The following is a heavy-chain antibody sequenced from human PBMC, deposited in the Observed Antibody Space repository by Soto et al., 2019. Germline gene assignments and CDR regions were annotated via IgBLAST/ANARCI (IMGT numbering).Heavy chain of an antibody. CDR1: GGTFSSYA. CDR3: ARERSGGWYVDY. CDR2: IIPIFGNT. V-gene: IGHV1-8*02. J-gene: IGHJ4*02. Sequence: ASVKVACKASGGTFSSYAISWVRQAPGQGLEWMGGIIPIFGNTGYAQKFQGRVTMTRNNSISTAYMELRSLRSEDTAVYYWARERSGGWYVDYWGQGTLVTVSP. D-gene: IGHD6-19*01.